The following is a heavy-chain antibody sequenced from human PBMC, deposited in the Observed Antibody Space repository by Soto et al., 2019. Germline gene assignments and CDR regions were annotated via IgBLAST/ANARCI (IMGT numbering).Heavy chain of an antibody. CDR1: GGSISSGGYY. CDR3: ARVTIAAAGTTFDY. V-gene: IGHV4-31*03. Sequence: SETLSLTCTVSGGSISSGGYYWSWIRQHPGKGLEWIGYIFYSGSAYYNPSLKSRVTILLDTSKNQFSLKVSSVTAADTAVYYCARVTIAAAGTTFDYWGRGTLGTVSA. CDR2: IFYSGSA. J-gene: IGHJ4*02. D-gene: IGHD6-13*01.